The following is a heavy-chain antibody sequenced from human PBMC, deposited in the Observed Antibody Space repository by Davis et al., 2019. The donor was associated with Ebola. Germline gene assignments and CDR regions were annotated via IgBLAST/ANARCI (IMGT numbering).Heavy chain of an antibody. V-gene: IGHV4-4*02. CDR3: ARDAGQYYYYYGMDV. CDR1: GGSISSSNW. CDR2: IYHSGST. J-gene: IGHJ6*02. Sequence: PSETLSLTCAVSGGSISSSNWWSWVRQPPGKGLEWIGEIYHSGSTNYNPSLKSRVTISVDKSKNQFSLKLSSVTAADTAVYYCARDAGQYYYYYGMDVWGQGTTVTVSS.